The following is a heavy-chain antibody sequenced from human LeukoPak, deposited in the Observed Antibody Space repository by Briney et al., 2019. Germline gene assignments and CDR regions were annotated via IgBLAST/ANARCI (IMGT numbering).Heavy chain of an antibody. CDR3: TRAGFYYDSSPYYRPIDY. Sequence: GGALRLSRVPSRFTFIEYYMSWIRPAPGRGVEWVSYINSSGSTIYYADSVKGRFTISRDNAKNTPYLKMNSLRAEDTAVYYCTRAGFYYDSSPYYRPIDYWGQGSLVTVSS. J-gene: IGHJ4*02. V-gene: IGHV3-11*04. CDR1: RFTFIEYY. D-gene: IGHD3-22*01. CDR2: INSSGSTI.